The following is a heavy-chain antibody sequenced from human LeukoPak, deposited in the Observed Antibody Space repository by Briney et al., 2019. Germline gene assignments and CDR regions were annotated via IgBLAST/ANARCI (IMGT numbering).Heavy chain of an antibody. CDR2: TYYRSKWYN. V-gene: IGHV6-1*01. CDR1: GDSVSSNSAA. CDR3: ARALDDSSGYYSGWFDP. D-gene: IGHD3-22*01. J-gene: IGHJ5*02. Sequence: SQTVSLTCAISGDSVSSNSAAWYWIRQSPSRGLEWLGRTYYRSKWYNDYAVSVKSRITINPDTSKNQFSLQLNSVTPEDTAVYYCARALDDSSGYYSGWFDPWGQGTLVAVSS.